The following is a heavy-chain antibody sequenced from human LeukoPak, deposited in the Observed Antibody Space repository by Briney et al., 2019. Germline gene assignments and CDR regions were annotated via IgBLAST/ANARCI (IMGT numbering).Heavy chain of an antibody. CDR1: GGTFSSYA. Sequence: ASVKVSCEASGGTFSSYAISWVRQAPGQGLEWMGGIIPILGTANYAQKFQGRVTITADESTSTAYMELSSLRSEDTAVYYCARDPCSSTSCYVRYWGQGTLVTVSS. CDR3: ARDPCSSTSCYVRY. D-gene: IGHD2-2*01. V-gene: IGHV1-69*13. CDR2: IIPILGTA. J-gene: IGHJ4*02.